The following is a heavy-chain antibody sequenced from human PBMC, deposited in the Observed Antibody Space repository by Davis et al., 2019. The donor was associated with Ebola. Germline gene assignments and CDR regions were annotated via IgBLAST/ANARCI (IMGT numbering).Heavy chain of an antibody. V-gene: IGHV1-24*01. Sequence: ASVKVSCKVSGYTLTELSMHWVRQAPGKGLEWMGGFDPEDGETIYAQKLQGRVTMTTDTSTSTAYMELRSLRSDDTAVYYCARDSYGGFDYWGQGTLVTVSS. CDR1: GYTLTELS. CDR2: FDPEDGET. CDR3: ARDSYGGFDY. D-gene: IGHD4-23*01. J-gene: IGHJ4*02.